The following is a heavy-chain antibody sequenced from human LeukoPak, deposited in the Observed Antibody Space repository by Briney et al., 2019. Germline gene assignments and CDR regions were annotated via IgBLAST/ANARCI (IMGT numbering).Heavy chain of an antibody. V-gene: IGHV3-7*04. D-gene: IGHD3-10*01. CDR3: ARGSESYLGGLDY. CDR2: IKEDGSDK. CDR1: GFTFSSYS. Sequence: PGGSLRLSCAASGFTFSSYSMNWVRQAPGKGLEWVANIKEDGSDKNYVDSVKGRFTISRDNAKNSLYLQMNSLRAEDTAVYYCARGSESYLGGLDYWGQGTQVTVSS. J-gene: IGHJ4*02.